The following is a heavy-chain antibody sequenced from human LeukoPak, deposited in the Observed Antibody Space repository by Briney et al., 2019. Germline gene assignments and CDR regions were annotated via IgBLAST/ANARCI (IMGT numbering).Heavy chain of an antibody. CDR1: GYSFTSYW. V-gene: IGHV5-10-1*01. D-gene: IGHD6-13*01. CDR2: IDPSDSYT. CDR3: ATSIATSGHFDY. Sequence: GESLKISCKGSGYSFTSYWISWVRQMPGKGLEWMGRIDPSDSYTNYSPSFQGHVTISADKSISTAYLQWSSLKASDTAMYYCATSIATSGHFDYWGQGTLVTVSS. J-gene: IGHJ4*02.